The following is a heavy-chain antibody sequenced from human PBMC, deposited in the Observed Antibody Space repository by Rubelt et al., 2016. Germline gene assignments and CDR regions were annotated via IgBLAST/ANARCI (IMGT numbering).Heavy chain of an antibody. CDR2: LPYDESGK. CDR3: AKVRGKYYDSPGMDA. D-gene: IGHD3-16*01. Sequence: VQLVESGGGLVQPGGSLKLSCAASGFTFSDSTMHWVRQAPGKGLEWVAFLPYDESGKYYADSVKGRFTISRDTSKNTLYLQMNSLRAEDTAVYFCAKVRGKYYDSPGMDAWGQGTTVTVSS. J-gene: IGHJ6*02. CDR1: GFTFSDST. V-gene: IGHV3-30*02.